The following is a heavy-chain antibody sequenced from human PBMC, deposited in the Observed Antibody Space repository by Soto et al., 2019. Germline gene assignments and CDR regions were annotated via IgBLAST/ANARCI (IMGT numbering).Heavy chain of an antibody. D-gene: IGHD6-19*01. Sequence: QVQLQESGPGLVKPSGTLSLTFAVSGDSISSPKWWTWLRQPPGKGLEWIRDLLHSGTTNYNPSLKRRVILSVDKSRNLFSLSLTYVTAADTAIYYCADSSGWYRHDVWGQGTSVTVSS. V-gene: IGHV4-4*02. CDR3: ADSSGWYRHDV. CDR2: LLHSGTT. CDR1: GDSISSPKW. J-gene: IGHJ3*01.